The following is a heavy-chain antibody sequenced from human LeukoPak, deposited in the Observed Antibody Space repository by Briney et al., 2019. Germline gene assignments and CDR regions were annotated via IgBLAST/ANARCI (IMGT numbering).Heavy chain of an antibody. V-gene: IGHV3-30*03. CDR3: ASSSVASSFDY. Sequence: GGSLRLSCAASGFTFSSYGMHGVRQAPGKGLEWVAVISYDGSNKYYADSVKGRFTISRDNSKNTLYLQMNSLRAEDTAVYYCASSSVASSFDYWGQGTLVTVSS. CDR1: GFTFSSYG. J-gene: IGHJ4*02. CDR2: ISYDGSNK. D-gene: IGHD6-6*01.